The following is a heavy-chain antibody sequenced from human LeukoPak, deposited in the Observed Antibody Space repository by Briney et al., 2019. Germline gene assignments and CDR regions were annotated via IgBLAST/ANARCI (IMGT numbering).Heavy chain of an antibody. J-gene: IGHJ3*01. CDR2: INPNSGGT. Sequence: GASVKVSCKTSGSTFNDYYIHWVRQAPGQGLEWMGWINPNSGGTNYAQKFQGRVTMTRDTSISTAYMELSRLRSDDTAVYYCARDSYYYDSSGYVEYWGQGTMVTVSS. CDR1: GSTFNDYY. CDR3: ARDSYYYDSSGYVEY. D-gene: IGHD3-22*01. V-gene: IGHV1-2*02.